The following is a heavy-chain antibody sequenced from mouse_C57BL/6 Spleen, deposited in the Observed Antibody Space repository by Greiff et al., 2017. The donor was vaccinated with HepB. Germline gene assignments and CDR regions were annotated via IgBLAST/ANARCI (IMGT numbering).Heavy chain of an antibody. CDR3: ARTHGSSYVRYFDV. CDR2: IYPRSGNT. CDR1: GYTFTSYG. J-gene: IGHJ1*03. V-gene: IGHV1-81*01. D-gene: IGHD1-1*01. Sequence: VQLQQSGAELARPGASVKLSCKASGYTFTSYGISWVKQRTGQGLEWIGEIYPRSGNTYYNEKFKGKATLTADKSSSTAYMELRSRTSEDSAVYFCARTHGSSYVRYFDVWGTGTTVTVSS.